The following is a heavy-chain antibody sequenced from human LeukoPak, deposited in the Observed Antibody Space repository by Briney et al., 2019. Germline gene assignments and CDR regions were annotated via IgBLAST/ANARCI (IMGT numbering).Heavy chain of an antibody. Sequence: ASVKVSCKASGYTFITYYMHWVRQAPGQGLEWMGIINPGGGSTTYAQKFQGRVTMTRDTSTSTVYMELSRLKSEDTAAYYCARVEGYDSSGYYYGYWGQGTLVTVSS. D-gene: IGHD3-22*01. V-gene: IGHV1-46*01. CDR1: GYTFITYY. CDR2: INPGGGST. J-gene: IGHJ4*02. CDR3: ARVEGYDSSGYYYGY.